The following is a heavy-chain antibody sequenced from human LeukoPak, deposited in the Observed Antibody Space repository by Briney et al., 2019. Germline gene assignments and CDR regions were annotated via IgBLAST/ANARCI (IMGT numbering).Heavy chain of an antibody. CDR1: GFTVRSNY. V-gene: IGHV3-66*01. CDR3: ASYAISHYFDY. D-gene: IGHD2-8*01. J-gene: IGHJ4*02. CDR2: IYTSGST. Sequence: GGSLRLSCVASGFTVRSNYMSWVRQAPGKGLEWVSVIYTSGSTYYADSVKGRFTISRDDSKNTLHLQMNSLRAEDTAVYYCASYAISHYFDYWGQGTLVTVSS.